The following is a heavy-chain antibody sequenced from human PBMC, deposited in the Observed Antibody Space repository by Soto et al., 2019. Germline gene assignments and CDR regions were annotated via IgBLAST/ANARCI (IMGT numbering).Heavy chain of an antibody. V-gene: IGHV1-18*01. CDR3: VRGEGGYFDH. Sequence: QVQLVQSGVEVQKPGASAKVSCKAMGYTFTNYGLSWVRQAPGEGLEWLGWISAYNGHTKYAQKVQDRVTLTTDPSASTAYLELRSLTSDDTAVYYCVRGEGGYFDHWGQGTLVLVSS. D-gene: IGHD3-16*01. CDR1: GYTFTNYG. CDR2: ISAYNGHT. J-gene: IGHJ4*02.